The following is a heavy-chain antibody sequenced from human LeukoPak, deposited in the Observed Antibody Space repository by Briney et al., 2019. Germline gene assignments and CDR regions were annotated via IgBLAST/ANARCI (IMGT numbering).Heavy chain of an antibody. V-gene: IGHV1-2*02. Sequence: ASVKVSCKASGYSFADYYIHWVRQAPGQGLEWMGWIKPDSGDTRSAQKFQGRVTMTRDTSISTAYMELSRLRYDDTAVYYCARVNQQLVLYYWGQGTLVTVSS. CDR2: IKPDSGDT. J-gene: IGHJ4*02. D-gene: IGHD6-13*01. CDR1: GYSFADYY. CDR3: ARVNQQLVLYY.